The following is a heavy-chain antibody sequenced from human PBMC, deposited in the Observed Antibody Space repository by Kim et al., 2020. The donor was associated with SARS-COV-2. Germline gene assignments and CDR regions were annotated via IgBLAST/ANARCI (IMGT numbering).Heavy chain of an antibody. CDR3: TTARLEMATIKVGAY. J-gene: IGHJ4*02. Sequence: APVKGRFTISRDDSKNTLYLQMNSLKTEDTAVYYCTTARLEMATIKVGAYWGQGTLVTVSS. V-gene: IGHV3-15*01. D-gene: IGHD5-12*01.